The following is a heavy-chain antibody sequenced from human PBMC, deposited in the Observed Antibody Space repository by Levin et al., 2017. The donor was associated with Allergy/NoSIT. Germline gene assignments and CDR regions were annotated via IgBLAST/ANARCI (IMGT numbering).Heavy chain of an antibody. V-gene: IGHV4-39*01. J-gene: IGHJ4*02. CDR2: IYYGGNT. CDR3: AGGEVTYDILTGYFPGYFDH. CDR1: GGSFSGSRYS. Sequence: ESLKISCTVSGGSFSGSRYSWGWIRQSPGKGLEWIGDIIYYGGNTYYNPSLESRVTISVDTSKIQFSLKLYSVTAADTAVYYCAGGEVTYDILTGYFPGYFDHWGQGILVTVSS. D-gene: IGHD3-9*01.